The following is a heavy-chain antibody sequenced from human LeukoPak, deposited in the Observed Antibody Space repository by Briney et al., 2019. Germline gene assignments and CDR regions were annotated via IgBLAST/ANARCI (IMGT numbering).Heavy chain of an antibody. D-gene: IGHD3-22*01. CDR2: ISSSSYI. CDR3: AKDRVLNYYDSSGFDY. Sequence: GGSLRLSCAASGFTFSSYSMNWVRQAPGKRLEWVSSISSSSYIYYADSVKGRFTISRDNAKNSLYLQMNSLRAEDTAVYYCAKDRVLNYYDSSGFDYWGQGTLVTVSS. V-gene: IGHV3-21*04. J-gene: IGHJ4*02. CDR1: GFTFSSYS.